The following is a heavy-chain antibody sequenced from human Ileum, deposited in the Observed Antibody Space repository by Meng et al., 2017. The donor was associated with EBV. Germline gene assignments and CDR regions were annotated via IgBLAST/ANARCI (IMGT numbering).Heavy chain of an antibody. CDR1: GDSISSNNW. V-gene: IGHV4-4*02. CDR3: ASGRDYAWHS. CDR2: IYHSGST. J-gene: IGHJ4*02. D-gene: IGHD4-17*01. Sequence: QVQLQGSGPGLVQPSGTLSLTCAGSGDSISSNNWWSWVRQPPGKGLEWIGEIYHSGSTNYNPSFKSRVTMSVDKSKNQISLNLSSVTAADTAVYYCASGRDYAWHSWGRGTLVTVSS.